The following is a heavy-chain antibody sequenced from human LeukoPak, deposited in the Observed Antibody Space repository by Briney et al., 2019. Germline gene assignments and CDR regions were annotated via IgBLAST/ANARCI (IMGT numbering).Heavy chain of an antibody. CDR1: GFTFSYYS. D-gene: IGHD2-15*01. CDR3: ARAKVVAATDDAFDI. V-gene: IGHV3-21*01. Sequence: AGGSLRLSCAASGFTFSYYSMNWVRQAPGKGLEWVSSISSSSYIYYADSVRGRFTISRDNAKNSLYLQMNSLRADDTAVYYCARAKVVAATDDAFDIWGQGTMVTVSS. J-gene: IGHJ3*02. CDR2: ISSSSYI.